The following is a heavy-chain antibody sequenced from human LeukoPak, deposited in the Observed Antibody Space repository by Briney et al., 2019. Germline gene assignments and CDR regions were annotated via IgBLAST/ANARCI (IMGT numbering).Heavy chain of an antibody. CDR3: ARTTYYYDSSGYLRY. CDR1: GYTFTGYY. Sequence: ASVKVSCKASGYTFTGYYMHWVRQAPGQGLEWTGWINPNSGGTNYAQKFQGRVTMTRDTSISTAYMELSRLRSDDTAVYYCARTTYYYDSSGYLRYWGQGTLVTVSS. D-gene: IGHD3-22*01. V-gene: IGHV1-2*02. J-gene: IGHJ4*02. CDR2: INPNSGGT.